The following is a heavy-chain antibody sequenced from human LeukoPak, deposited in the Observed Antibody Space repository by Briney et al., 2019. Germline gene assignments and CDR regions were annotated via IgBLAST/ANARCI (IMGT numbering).Heavy chain of an antibody. CDR1: GYTFTSYG. CDR3: ARDEWAGYYDSSGYADGMDV. Sequence: GASVKVSCKASGYTFTSYGISWVRQAPGQGLEWMGWISAYNGNTNYAQKLQGRVTMTTDTSTSTAYMELRGLRSDDTAVYYCARDEWAGYYDSSGYADGMDVWGQGTTVTVSS. D-gene: IGHD3-22*01. J-gene: IGHJ6*02. CDR2: ISAYNGNT. V-gene: IGHV1-18*01.